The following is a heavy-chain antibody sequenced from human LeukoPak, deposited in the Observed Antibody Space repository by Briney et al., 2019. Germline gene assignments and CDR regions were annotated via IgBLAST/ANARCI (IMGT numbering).Heavy chain of an antibody. Sequence: ASVKVSCQVSGYTLTELSINWVRQPPGKGLEWMGGFHPEGGETIHAQKFQGRVTMTADTSTDTAYMELSSLTSDDTAVYYCMSAFYMDVWGEGTTVTVSS. CDR1: GYTLTELS. V-gene: IGHV1-24*01. J-gene: IGHJ6*03. CDR2: FHPEGGET. CDR3: MSAFYMDV. D-gene: IGHD5/OR15-5a*01.